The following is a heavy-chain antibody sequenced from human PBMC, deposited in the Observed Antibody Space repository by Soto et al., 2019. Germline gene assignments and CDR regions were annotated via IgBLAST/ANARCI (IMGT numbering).Heavy chain of an antibody. D-gene: IGHD2-15*01. J-gene: IGHJ4*02. CDR1: GYTFTSYG. CDR2: ISAYNGNT. V-gene: IGHV1-18*01. Sequence: QVQLVQSGAEVKKPGASVKVSCKASGYTFTSYGISWVRQAPGQGLEWMGWISAYNGNTNYAQKFQGRVTMTTDTSTSTAYMELRSLRSDDTAVYYCARPGEPYSIDCSGGSCYSGDYFDYWGQGTLVTVSS. CDR3: ARPGEPYSIDCSGGSCYSGDYFDY.